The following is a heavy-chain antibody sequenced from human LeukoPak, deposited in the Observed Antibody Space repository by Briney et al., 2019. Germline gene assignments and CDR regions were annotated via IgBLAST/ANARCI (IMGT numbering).Heavy chain of an antibody. J-gene: IGHJ4*02. D-gene: IGHD3-22*01. Sequence: PSETLSPTCTVSRGSISRYYWSWIRQPAGKGLEWIGRIYSSGSTNYNPSLKSRVTMSVDTSKNQFSLKLSSVTTADAAVYYCAREDYDSSGYEYWGQGTLVTVSS. CDR1: RGSISRYY. CDR2: IYSSGST. V-gene: IGHV4-4*07. CDR3: AREDYDSSGYEY.